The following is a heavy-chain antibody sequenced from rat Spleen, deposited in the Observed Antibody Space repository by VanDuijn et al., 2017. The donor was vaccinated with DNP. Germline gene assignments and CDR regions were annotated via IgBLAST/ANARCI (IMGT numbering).Heavy chain of an antibody. Sequence: EVQLVESGGGLVQPGRSMKLSCAASGFTFSNYDMAWVRQAPKKGLEWVATISYDGSSTYYRDSVKGRFTISRDNAKSTLYLQMDSLRSEDTATYYCTTIGTTNFYAMDAWGQGTSVTVSS. CDR2: ISYDGSST. CDR1: GFTFSNYD. CDR3: TTIGTTNFYAMDA. J-gene: IGHJ4*01. D-gene: IGHD1-5*01. V-gene: IGHV5-7*01.